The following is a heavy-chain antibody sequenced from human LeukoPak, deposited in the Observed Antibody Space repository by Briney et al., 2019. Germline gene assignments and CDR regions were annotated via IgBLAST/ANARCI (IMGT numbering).Heavy chain of an antibody. CDR1: GFTVSSNY. J-gene: IGHJ6*03. Sequence: GGSLRLSCAASGFTVSSNYMSWVRQAPGKGLEWVSVIYSGGSTYYADSVKGRFTISRDNSKNTLYLQMNSLRAEDTAVYYCARALCYYYMDVWGKGTTVTVSS. V-gene: IGHV3-53*01. CDR3: ARALCYYYMDV. CDR2: IYSGGST.